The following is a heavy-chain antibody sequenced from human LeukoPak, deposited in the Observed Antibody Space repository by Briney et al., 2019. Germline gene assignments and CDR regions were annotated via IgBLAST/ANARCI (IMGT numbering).Heavy chain of an antibody. CDR3: AKTPPVSPYYFDY. J-gene: IGHJ4*02. CDR2: INPNRGGT. D-gene: IGHD3-16*01. V-gene: IGHV1-2*02. Sequence: ASVKVSCKASGYTFTGYYIYWVRQAPGQGLEWMGWINPNRGGTNYAQRFQGRVTMTRDTSINTVYMELSRLRSDDTAVYYCAKTPPVSPYYFDYWGQGTLVTVSS. CDR1: GYTFTGYY.